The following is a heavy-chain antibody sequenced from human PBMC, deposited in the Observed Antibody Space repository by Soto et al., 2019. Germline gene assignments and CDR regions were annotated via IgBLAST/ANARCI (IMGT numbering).Heavy chain of an antibody. Sequence: SETLSLTCTVSGGSISSYYWSWIRQPPGKGLEWIGYIYYSGSTNYNPSLKSRVTISVDTSNNKFSLELSSVTAADTAVYYCTRGLFSGSSYSGSWYYFDSWGQGTMVTVSS. V-gene: IGHV4-59*12. CDR1: GGSISSYY. CDR2: IYYSGST. D-gene: IGHD1-26*01. CDR3: TRGLFSGSSYSGSWYYFDS. J-gene: IGHJ4*02.